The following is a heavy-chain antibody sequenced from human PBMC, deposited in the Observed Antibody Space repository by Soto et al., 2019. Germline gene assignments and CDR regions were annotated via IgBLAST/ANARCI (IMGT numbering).Heavy chain of an antibody. D-gene: IGHD3-16*02. CDR1: GGSINTYY. J-gene: IGHJ6*02. V-gene: IGHV4-59*01. CDR3: ATRLNPRYYYGMDV. Sequence: QVQLQESGPGLVKPSETLSLTCIVSGGSINTYYWSWIRQPPGKGLEWIGYIHYTGSTNYNPSLKGRVTMSVDTSKNQFSLSLNSVTAADTAVYYRATRLNPRYYYGMDVWGQGTTVTVSS. CDR2: IHYTGST.